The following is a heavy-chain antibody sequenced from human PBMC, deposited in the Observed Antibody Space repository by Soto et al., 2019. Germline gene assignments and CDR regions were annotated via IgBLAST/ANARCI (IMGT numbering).Heavy chain of an antibody. CDR2: IIPIFGTV. V-gene: IGHV1-69*12. D-gene: IGHD2-2*01. CDR3: VRHDCISSSCYYYYYYGMDV. Sequence: QVQLVQSGAEVKKPGSSVKVSCKASGGTFSSYAISWVRQAPGQGLEWMGGIIPIFGTVNYAQKFQGRVTITADESTSTAYMELSSLRSEDTAVYYCVRHDCISSSCYYYYYYGMDVWGQGTTVTVSS. J-gene: IGHJ6*02. CDR1: GGTFSSYA.